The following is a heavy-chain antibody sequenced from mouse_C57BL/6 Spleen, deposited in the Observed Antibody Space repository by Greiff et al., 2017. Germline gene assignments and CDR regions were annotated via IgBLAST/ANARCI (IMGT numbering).Heavy chain of an antibody. CDR2: IWSGGST. J-gene: IGHJ2*01. D-gene: IGHD1-1*01. Sequence: QVQLKQSGPGLVQPSQSLSITCTVSGFSLTSYGVHWVRQSPGKGLEWLGVIWSGGSTDYNAAFISRLSISKDNSKSQVFFKMNSLQADDTAIYYCARDGMRDTTVPYYFDYWGQGTTLTVSS. CDR3: ARDGMRDTTVPYYFDY. CDR1: GFSLTSYG. V-gene: IGHV2-2*01.